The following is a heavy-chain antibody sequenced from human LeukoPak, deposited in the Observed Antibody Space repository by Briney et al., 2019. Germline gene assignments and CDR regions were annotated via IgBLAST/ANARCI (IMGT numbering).Heavy chain of an antibody. CDR2: IIPIFGTA. CDR1: GGTFSSYA. J-gene: IGHJ4*02. Sequence: ASVKVSCKASGGTFSSYAISWVRQAPGQGLEWMGGIIPIFGTANYAQKFQGRVTITADESTSTAYMELSRLRSDDTAVYYCARDRSGSYLFDYWGQGTLVTVSS. D-gene: IGHD1-26*01. V-gene: IGHV1-69*13. CDR3: ARDRSGSYLFDY.